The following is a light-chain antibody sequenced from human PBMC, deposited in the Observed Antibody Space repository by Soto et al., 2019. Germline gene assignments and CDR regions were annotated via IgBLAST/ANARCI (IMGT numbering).Light chain of an antibody. CDR1: TSNIGTFY. Sequence: QSVLTQPPSASSTPGQTVTISCSGSTSNIGTFYVYWYQHLPGTAPKLLIYLGDQRASGVSDRFSGSKSGTSASLAINGLRYDDEADYYCAAWEDNLNAYVFGSGTKLTVL. CDR2: LGD. V-gene: IGLV1-47*02. J-gene: IGLJ1*01. CDR3: AAWEDNLNAYV.